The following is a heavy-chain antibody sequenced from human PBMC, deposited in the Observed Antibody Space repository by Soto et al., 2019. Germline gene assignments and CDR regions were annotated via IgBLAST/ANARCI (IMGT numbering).Heavy chain of an antibody. CDR2: IIPIFGTA. Sequence: QVQLVQSGAEVKKPGSSVKVSCKASGGTFSSYAISWVRRAPGQGLEWMGGIIPIFGTANYAQKFQGRVTITADKSTSTAYMELSSLRSEDTAVYYCARDLGHDYVWGSYRPNWFDPWGQGTLVTVSS. CDR3: ARDLGHDYVWGSYRPNWFDP. V-gene: IGHV1-69*06. J-gene: IGHJ5*02. CDR1: GGTFSSYA. D-gene: IGHD3-16*02.